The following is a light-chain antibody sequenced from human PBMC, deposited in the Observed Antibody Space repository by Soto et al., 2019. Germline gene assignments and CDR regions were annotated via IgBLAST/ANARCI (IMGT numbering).Light chain of an antibody. J-gene: IGKJ4*01. V-gene: IGKV1-27*01. CDR1: QGIAPY. CDR2: ATS. Sequence: DVQMTQSPSSLSASVGDRVTITCRASQGIAPYLAWFQQKPGKVPKLLIYATSTLQSGVPSRFSGSGSGTDFTHTISSLQPEDVATYYCQKYNSAPLTFGGGTKMEIK. CDR3: QKYNSAPLT.